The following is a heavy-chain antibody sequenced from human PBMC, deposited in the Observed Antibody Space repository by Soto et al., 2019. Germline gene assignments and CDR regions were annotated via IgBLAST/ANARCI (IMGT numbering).Heavy chain of an antibody. D-gene: IGHD3-10*01. J-gene: IGHJ3*02. CDR2: ISAYNGHT. CDR1: GYTFTSYG. Sequence: ASVKVSCKASGYTFTSYGISWVRQAPGQGLEWMGWISAYNGHTNYAQKLQSRVTRTTDTSTSTAYMGLRSLRSDDTAVYYCARDLSEVLLWFGELPPDSDAFYIWGQGTMVTVSS. CDR3: ARDLSEVLLWFGELPPDSDAFYI. V-gene: IGHV1-18*01.